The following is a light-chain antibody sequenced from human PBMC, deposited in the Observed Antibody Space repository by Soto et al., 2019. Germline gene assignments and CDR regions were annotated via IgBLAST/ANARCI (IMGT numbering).Light chain of an antibody. CDR1: QSVSSN. V-gene: IGKV3-15*01. Sequence: EIVMTQSPATLSVSPEERATLSCRASQSVSSNLAWYQQKPGQAPRLLIYGASTRATGIPARFSGSGSGTEFTLTISSLQSEYFAVYYCQQYNNWPPVTFGQGTKVEIK. CDR2: GAS. CDR3: QQYNNWPPVT. J-gene: IGKJ1*01.